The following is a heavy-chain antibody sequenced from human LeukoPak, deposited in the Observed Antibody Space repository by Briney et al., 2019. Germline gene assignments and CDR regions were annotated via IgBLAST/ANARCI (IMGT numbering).Heavy chain of an antibody. CDR3: ASRSDNWNDGRNDY. V-gene: IGHV3-30*01. CDR2: ISYDGSNK. Sequence: GGSLRLSCAASGFTFSSCAMHWVRQAPGKGLEWVAVISYDGSNKYYADSVKGRFAISRDNSKNTLYLQMNSLRAEDTAVYYCASRSDNWNDGRNDYWGQGTLVTVSS. CDR1: GFTFSSCA. J-gene: IGHJ4*02. D-gene: IGHD1-20*01.